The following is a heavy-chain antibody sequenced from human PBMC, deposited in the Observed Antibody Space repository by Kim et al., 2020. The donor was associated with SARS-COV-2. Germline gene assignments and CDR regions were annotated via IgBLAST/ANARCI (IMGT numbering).Heavy chain of an antibody. CDR2: VSHSGNN. J-gene: IGHJ5*01. V-gene: IGHV4-59*08. Sequence: SETLSLTCTVSGDSITHYFWNWNRQSPGNGLEGIGHVSHSGNNVYNPSFESRVTLFMDTAKNQVSPNLRSVTDVDTAVDYCARRDSMGNWGASALSNWL. D-gene: IGHD3-22*01. CDR1: GDSITHYF. CDR3: ARRDSMGNWGASALSNWL.